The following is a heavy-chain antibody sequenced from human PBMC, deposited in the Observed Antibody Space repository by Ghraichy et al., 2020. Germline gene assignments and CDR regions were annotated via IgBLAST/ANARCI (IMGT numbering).Heavy chain of an antibody. D-gene: IGHD6-13*01. V-gene: IGHV3-23*01. J-gene: IGHJ4*02. Sequence: GSLRLSCAASGFTFSSYAMSWVRQAPGKGLEWVSTIRGSGGSTYYADSVKGRFTTSRDNSKNTLYLQMNSLRAEDTAVYYCAKQTDSSSWKSFDYWGQGTLVTVSS. CDR1: GFTFSSYA. CDR3: AKQTDSSSWKSFDY. CDR2: IRGSGGST.